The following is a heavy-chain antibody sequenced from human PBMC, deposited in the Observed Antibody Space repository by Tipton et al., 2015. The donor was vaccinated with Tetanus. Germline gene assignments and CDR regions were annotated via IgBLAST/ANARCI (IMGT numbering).Heavy chain of an antibody. D-gene: IGHD1-14*01. CDR1: GGFISSYY. Sequence: TLSLTCTVSGGFISSYYWSWIRQPPGKGLEWIGYIYYSGSTNYNPSLKSRVTISVDTSKNQFSLKLSSVTAADTAVYYCARGTGDYWGQGTLLTVSS. CDR2: IYYSGST. CDR3: ARGTGDY. J-gene: IGHJ4*02. V-gene: IGHV4-59*01.